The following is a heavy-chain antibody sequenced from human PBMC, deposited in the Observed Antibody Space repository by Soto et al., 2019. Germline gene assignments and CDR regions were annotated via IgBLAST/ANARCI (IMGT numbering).Heavy chain of an antibody. V-gene: IGHV3-30*18. D-gene: IGHD6-6*01. CDR1: GFTFISYG. CDR2: ISYAGSNK. CDR3: AKDGEYSSSYYGMDV. Sequence: QVQLVESGGSVVQPGRSLRLSCAASGFTFISYGIHWVRQAPGKGLEWVALISYAGSNKYYADSVKGRFTISRDNSKNTLYLQMNSLRAEDTAVYYCAKDGEYSSSYYGMDVWGQGTTVTVSS. J-gene: IGHJ6*02.